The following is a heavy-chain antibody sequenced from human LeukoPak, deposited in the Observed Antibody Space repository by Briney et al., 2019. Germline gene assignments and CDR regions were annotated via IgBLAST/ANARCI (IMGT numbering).Heavy chain of an antibody. CDR2: IYTSGST. J-gene: IGHJ5*02. CDR3: ARVDGSCSGGSCPSGNWFDP. V-gene: IGHV4-61*02. D-gene: IGHD2-15*01. Sequence: SETLSLTCTVSGGSISSGSYYWSWIRQPAGKGLEWIGRIYTSGSTNYNPSLKSRVTISVDTSKNQFSLKLNSVTAADTAVYYCARVDGSCSGGSCPSGNWFDPWGQGTLVTVSS. CDR1: GGSISSGSYY.